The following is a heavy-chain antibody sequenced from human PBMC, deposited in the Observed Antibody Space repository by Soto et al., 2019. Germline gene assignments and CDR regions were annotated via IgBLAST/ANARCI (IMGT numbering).Heavy chain of an antibody. Sequence: QVQLRQWGAGLVKPSETLSLTCAVYGGSFSGHYWSWIRQPPGKGLEWIGEINHSGSTNYNPSLKSRVTISVDTSKNQFSLKLSSVTAADTAVYYCARASSTTSNEGLDYWGQGTLVTVSS. V-gene: IGHV4-34*01. CDR1: GGSFSGHY. CDR3: ARASSTTSNEGLDY. D-gene: IGHD2-2*01. CDR2: INHSGST. J-gene: IGHJ4*02.